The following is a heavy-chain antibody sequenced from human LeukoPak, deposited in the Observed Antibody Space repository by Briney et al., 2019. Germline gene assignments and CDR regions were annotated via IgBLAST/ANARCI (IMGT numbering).Heavy chain of an antibody. CDR3: ARTTEGGYTYDYFYYYYMDV. V-gene: IGHV4-59*01. CDR1: GGSISSYY. D-gene: IGHD5-18*01. J-gene: IGHJ6*03. CDR2: IYYSGST. Sequence: MPSETLSLTGTGSGGSISSYYWSWIRQPPGKGLEWIGYIYYSGSTNYNPSLKSRVTISVDTSKNQFSLKLSSVTAADTAVYYCARTTEGGYTYDYFYYYYMDVWGKGTTVTISS.